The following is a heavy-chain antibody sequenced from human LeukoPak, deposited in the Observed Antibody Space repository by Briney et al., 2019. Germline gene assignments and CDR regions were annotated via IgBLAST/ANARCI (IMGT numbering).Heavy chain of an antibody. Sequence: GASVKVSCKASGGTFSSYAISWVRQAPGQGLEWMGRIIPIFGTANYAQKFQGRVTITTDESTSTAYMELSSPRSEDTAVYYCASSGIAETNLKYWGQGTLVTVSS. CDR3: ASSGIAETNLKY. CDR2: IIPIFGTA. J-gene: IGHJ4*02. V-gene: IGHV1-69*05. CDR1: GGTFSSYA. D-gene: IGHD6-13*01.